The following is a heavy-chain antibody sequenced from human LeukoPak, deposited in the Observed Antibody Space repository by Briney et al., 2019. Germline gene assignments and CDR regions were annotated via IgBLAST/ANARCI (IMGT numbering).Heavy chain of an antibody. CDR3: ARSITIFGVVIFKY. CDR2: MNPNSGNT. D-gene: IGHD3-3*01. Sequence: ASVKVSCKASGYTFTSYDINWVRQATGQGLEWMGWMNPNSGNTGYAQKFQGRVTMTRNTSISTAYMELSNLRSEDTAVYYCARSITIFGVVIFKYWGQGALVTVSS. CDR1: GYTFTSYD. V-gene: IGHV1-8*01. J-gene: IGHJ4*02.